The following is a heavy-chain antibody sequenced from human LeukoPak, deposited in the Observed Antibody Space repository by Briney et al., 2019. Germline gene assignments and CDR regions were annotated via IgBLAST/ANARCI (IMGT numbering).Heavy chain of an antibody. J-gene: IGHJ4*02. Sequence: ASVKVSCKASGYTFTSYGISWVRQAPGQGLEWMGWISAYNGNTNYAQKLRGRVTMTTDTSTSTAYMELRSLRSDDTAVYYCARDSKRITMIVAPPADYWGQGTLVTVSS. D-gene: IGHD3-22*01. CDR3: ARDSKRITMIVAPPADY. CDR1: GYTFTSYG. V-gene: IGHV1-18*01. CDR2: ISAYNGNT.